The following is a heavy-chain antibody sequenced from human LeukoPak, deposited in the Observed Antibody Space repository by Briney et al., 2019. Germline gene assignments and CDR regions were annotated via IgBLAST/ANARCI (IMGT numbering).Heavy chain of an antibody. Sequence: GGSLRLSCATSGFTFSSYWMTWGRQAPGKGLEWVANIKQDGSEKYYVDSVRGRFTISRDNAKNSLYLQMNSLRAEDTAVYYCVRGTQDFRHWGQGTLVTVSS. CDR2: IKQDGSEK. V-gene: IGHV3-7*01. CDR3: VRGTQDFRH. J-gene: IGHJ1*01. CDR1: GFTFSSYW.